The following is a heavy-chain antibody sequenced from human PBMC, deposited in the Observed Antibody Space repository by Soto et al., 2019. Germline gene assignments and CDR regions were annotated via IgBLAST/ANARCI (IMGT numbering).Heavy chain of an antibody. D-gene: IGHD2-8*01. J-gene: IGHJ4*02. Sequence: QVQLVESGGGVVQPGRSLRLSCAASGFTFSSYGMHWVRQALGKGLEWVAVIWYDGSNKYYADSVKGRFTISRDNSKNTLYLQMNSLRAEDTAVYYCARDRCTNGVCYMGDWGQGTLVTVSS. CDR2: IWYDGSNK. CDR1: GFTFSSYG. CDR3: ARDRCTNGVCYMGD. V-gene: IGHV3-33*01.